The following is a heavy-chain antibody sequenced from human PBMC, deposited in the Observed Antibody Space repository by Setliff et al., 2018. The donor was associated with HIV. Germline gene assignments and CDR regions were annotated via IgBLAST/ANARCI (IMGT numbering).Heavy chain of an antibody. V-gene: IGHV4-34*01. D-gene: IGHD3-3*01. CDR1: GGSFSGYY. CDR3: ARGLSIFGVATPGFYSFMDV. J-gene: IGHJ6*03. CDR2: INHSGST. Sequence: SETLSLTCAVYGGSFSGYYWSWIRQPPGKGLEWIGEINHSGSTNYNPSLKSRVTISVDTSKNQFSLKLSSVTAADTAVYYCARGLSIFGVATPGFYSFMDVWGKGTTVTVS.